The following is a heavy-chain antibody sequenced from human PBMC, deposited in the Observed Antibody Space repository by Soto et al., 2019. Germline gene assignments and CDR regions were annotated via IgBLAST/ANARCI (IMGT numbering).Heavy chain of an antibody. V-gene: IGHV1-69*02. D-gene: IGHD2-15*01. Sequence: ASVNVSCKASGGTFSSYTISWVRQAPGQGLEWMGRIIPILGIANYAQKFQGRVTITADKSTSTAYMELSSLRSEDTAVYYCARRYCSGGSCYVHPLDYWGQGTLVTVSS. J-gene: IGHJ4*02. CDR3: ARRYCSGGSCYVHPLDY. CDR2: IIPILGIA. CDR1: GGTFSSYT.